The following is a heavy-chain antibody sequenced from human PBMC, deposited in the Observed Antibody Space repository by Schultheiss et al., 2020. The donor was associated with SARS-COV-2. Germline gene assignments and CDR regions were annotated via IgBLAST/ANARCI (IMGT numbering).Heavy chain of an antibody. J-gene: IGHJ6*02. CDR2: INHSGST. Sequence: TLSLTCAVYGGSFSGYYWSWIRQPPGKGLEWIGEINHSGSTNYNPSLKSRVTISVDTSKNQFSLKLSSVTAADTAVYYCARDELYYYGMDVWGQGTTVTVSS. D-gene: IGHD1-7*01. CDR1: GGSFSGYY. CDR3: ARDELYYYGMDV. V-gene: IGHV4-34*01.